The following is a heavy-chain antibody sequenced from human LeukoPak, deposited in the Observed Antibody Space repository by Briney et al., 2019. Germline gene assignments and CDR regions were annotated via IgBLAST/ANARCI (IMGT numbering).Heavy chain of an antibody. D-gene: IGHD3-16*01. CDR2: INSDGSST. V-gene: IGHV3-74*01. CDR1: GFTLSSYW. CDR3: ARGPGGLDI. Sequence: GGSLRLSCAASGFTLSSYWMHWVRHAPGKGLVWVSGINSDGSSTRYADSVKGRLTISRDNANNMLHLQMNSLRAEDTAVYYCARGPGGLDIWGQGTMVTVSS. J-gene: IGHJ3*02.